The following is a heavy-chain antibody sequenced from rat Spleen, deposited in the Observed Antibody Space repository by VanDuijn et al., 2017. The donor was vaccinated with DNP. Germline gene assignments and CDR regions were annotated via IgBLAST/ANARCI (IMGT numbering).Heavy chain of an antibody. D-gene: IGHD1-7*01. CDR3: TRDGPPYYGVPFDY. Sequence: EVQLVESGGGLVQPGRSLKLSCEVSRITFSDHNMAWVRQAPKKGLEWVASISYDGGSTYYRDSVKGRFTISRDNAKSTLNLQMNSLRSEDTATYYCTRDGPPYYGVPFDYWGQGVMVTVSS. CDR1: RITFSDHN. CDR2: ISYDGGST. J-gene: IGHJ2*01. V-gene: IGHV5-20*01.